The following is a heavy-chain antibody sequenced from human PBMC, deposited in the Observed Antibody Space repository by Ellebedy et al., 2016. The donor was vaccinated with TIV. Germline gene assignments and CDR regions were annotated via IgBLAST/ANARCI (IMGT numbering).Heavy chain of an antibody. Sequence: GESLKISCAVSGFTFSNYWMSWARQAPGKGLEWVATIKQDGSEIHYVDSEKGRFTISRDNAKNSLYLQMNSLRVEDTALYYCARDAYPYAMDVWGQGTTVTVSS. V-gene: IGHV3-7*03. J-gene: IGHJ6*02. D-gene: IGHD2-2*02. CDR1: GFTFSNYW. CDR2: IKQDGSEI. CDR3: ARDAYPYAMDV.